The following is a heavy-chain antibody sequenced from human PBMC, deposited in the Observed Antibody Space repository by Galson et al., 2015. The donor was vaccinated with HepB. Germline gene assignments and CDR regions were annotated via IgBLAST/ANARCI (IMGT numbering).Heavy chain of an antibody. D-gene: IGHD6-6*01. V-gene: IGHV3-23*01. CDR1: GFRFNSYA. CDR2: VTGSGDRT. J-gene: IGHJ6*02. Sequence: SLRLSCAASGFRFNSYAMTWVRQAPGKGLEWVPGVTGSGDRTYYADFVKDRFTISRDNSKNNLFLQVNSLRVEDTAVYYCAKGAYLSSAYLYGMDLWGHGTTVIVSS. CDR3: AKGAYLSSAYLYGMDL.